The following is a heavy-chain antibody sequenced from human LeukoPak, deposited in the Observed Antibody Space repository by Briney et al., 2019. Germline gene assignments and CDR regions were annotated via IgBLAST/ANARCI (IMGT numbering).Heavy chain of an antibody. Sequence: GGSLRLSCAASGFTFSDYYMSWIRQAPGKGLEWVSYISSSSSYTNYADSVEGRFTISRDNAKNSLYLQMNSLRAEDTAVYYCARASSSWCGYYFDYWGQGTLVTVSS. CDR2: ISSSSSYT. D-gene: IGHD6-13*01. J-gene: IGHJ4*02. CDR3: ARASSSWCGYYFDY. CDR1: GFTFSDYY. V-gene: IGHV3-11*06.